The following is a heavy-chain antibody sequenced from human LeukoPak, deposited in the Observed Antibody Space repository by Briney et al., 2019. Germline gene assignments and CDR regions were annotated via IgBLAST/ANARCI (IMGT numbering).Heavy chain of an antibody. Sequence: GGSLRLSCAASGFAFCSYWMTWVRQAPGKGLEWEANMKHDGNEKYYVDSVKGRFTISRDNATNLLYLRMNSLRAEDTAVYYCAKDGYSGAGSVFSFDYWGQGTLVTVSS. CDR2: MKHDGNEK. D-gene: IGHD3-10*01. J-gene: IGHJ4*02. CDR3: AKDGYSGAGSVFSFDY. CDR1: GFAFCSYW. V-gene: IGHV3-7*05.